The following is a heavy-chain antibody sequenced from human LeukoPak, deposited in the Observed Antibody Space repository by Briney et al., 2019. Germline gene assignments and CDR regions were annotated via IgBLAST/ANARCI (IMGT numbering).Heavy chain of an antibody. V-gene: IGHV3-23*01. CDR3: ARDRTNYYDFDY. D-gene: IGHD3-22*01. J-gene: IGHJ4*02. Sequence: GGSLRLSCAASGFTFSSYAMSWVRQAPGKGLEWVSAISGSGGSTYYADSVKGRFTISRDNSKNTLYLQMNSLRAEDTAVYYCARDRTNYYDFDYWGQGTLVTVSS. CDR2: ISGSGGST. CDR1: GFTFSSYA.